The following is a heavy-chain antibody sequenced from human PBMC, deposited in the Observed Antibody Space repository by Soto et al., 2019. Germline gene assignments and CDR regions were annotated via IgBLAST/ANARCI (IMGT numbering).Heavy chain of an antibody. J-gene: IGHJ6*03. D-gene: IGHD3-16*01. CDR2: IYGSGST. CDR1: GDSVRNQY. CDR3: ARTLDYGHMDV. V-gene: IGHV4-59*02. Sequence: QVQMQESGPGLVKPSETLSLTCTVSGDSVRNQYWSWIRRAPGRGLEWIGYIYGSGSTKYNPSLKTQLTISVDTSNNQFSLKLSSVTAADTAVYYCARTLDYGHMDVWGKGTKVTVSS.